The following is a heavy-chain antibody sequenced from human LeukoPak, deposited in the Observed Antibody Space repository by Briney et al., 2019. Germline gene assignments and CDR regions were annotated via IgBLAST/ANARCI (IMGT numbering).Heavy chain of an antibody. J-gene: IGHJ4*02. CDR1: GYTFTSYG. V-gene: IGHV1-18*01. CDR2: ISAYNGNT. CDR3: ARSPVRYFDWSFDY. Sequence: GASVKASCKASGYTFTSYGISWVRQAPGQGLEWMGWISAYNGNTNYAQKLQGRVTMTTDTSTSTAYMELRSLRSDDTAVYYCARSPVRYFDWSFDYWGQGTLVTVSS. D-gene: IGHD3-9*01.